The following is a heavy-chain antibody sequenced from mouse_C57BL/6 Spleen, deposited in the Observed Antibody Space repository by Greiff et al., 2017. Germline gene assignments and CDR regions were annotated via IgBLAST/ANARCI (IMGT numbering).Heavy chain of an antibody. V-gene: IGHV1-52*01. Sequence: QVQLQQSGAELVRPGSSVKLSCKASGYTFTSYWMHWVKQRPIQGLEWIGNIDPSDSETHYNQKFKDKATLTVDKSSSTAYMQLSSLTSEDSAVYYCARPDGYYWYFDVWGTGTTVTVSS. CDR2: IDPSDSET. CDR3: ARPDGYYWYFDV. CDR1: GYTFTSYW. J-gene: IGHJ1*03. D-gene: IGHD2-3*01.